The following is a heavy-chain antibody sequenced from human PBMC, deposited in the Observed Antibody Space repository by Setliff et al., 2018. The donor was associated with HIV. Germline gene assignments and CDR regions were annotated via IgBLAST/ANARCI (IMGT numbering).Heavy chain of an antibody. J-gene: IGHJ1*01. V-gene: IGHV4-4*07. CDR2: IYTSGST. Sequence: SETLSLTCTVSGGFISSYYWNWIRQPAGKGLEWIGRIYTSGSTNYNPSLKSRVTMSVDTSKNQFSLKLTSVTAADTAVYYCARSGSYVGPIQHWGQGTLVTVSS. D-gene: IGHD3-10*02. CDR1: GGFISSYY. CDR3: ARSGSYVGPIQH.